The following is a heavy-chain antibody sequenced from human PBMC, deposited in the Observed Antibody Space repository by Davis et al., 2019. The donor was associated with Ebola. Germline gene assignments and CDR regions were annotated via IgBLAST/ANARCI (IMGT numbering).Heavy chain of an antibody. D-gene: IGHD6-13*01. CDR2: INVGNGNT. V-gene: IGHV1-3*01. J-gene: IGHJ4*02. CDR1: GYTFTSYA. Sequence: ASVKVSCKASGYTFTSYAMHWVRQAPGQRLEWVGWINVGNGNTQYSQKFQGRVTITRDTSASTAYMELSSLKSEDTAVYYCARDGGRGSAAAGTCLDYWGQGTLVTVSS. CDR3: ARDGGRGSAAAGTCLDY.